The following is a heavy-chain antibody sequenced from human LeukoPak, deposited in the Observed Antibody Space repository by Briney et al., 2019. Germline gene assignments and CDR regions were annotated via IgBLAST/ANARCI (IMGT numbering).Heavy chain of an antibody. J-gene: IGHJ5*02. V-gene: IGHV3-15*01. CDR1: GFTFSGAW. CDR3: TTDHDSSGYYYAHAT. Sequence: PGGSLRLSCAASGFTFSGAWMNWVRQAPGKGLEWVGRIKSKRDGGTTDFAATVKGRFTISRDDSKNTLYLQMNSLKTEDTAVYYCTTDHDSSGYYYAHATWGQGTLVTVSS. CDR2: IKSKRDGGTT. D-gene: IGHD3-22*01.